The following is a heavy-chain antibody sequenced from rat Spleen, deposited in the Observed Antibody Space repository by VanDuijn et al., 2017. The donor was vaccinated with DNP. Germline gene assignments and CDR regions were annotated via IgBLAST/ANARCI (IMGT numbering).Heavy chain of an antibody. V-gene: IGHV5-58*01. J-gene: IGHJ3*01. CDR3: AKEEFGVTFAY. CDR1: GFTFSNNW. Sequence: EVQLVETGGGLVQPGRSLKLTCVASGFTFSNNWMYWIRQAPGKGLEWVTSINPDGGRTYYSDSVKGRFTVSRDNAENTVYLQMNSLRSEDTATYYCAKEEFGVTFAYWGQGTLVTVSS. CDR2: INPDGGRT. D-gene: IGHD4-3*01.